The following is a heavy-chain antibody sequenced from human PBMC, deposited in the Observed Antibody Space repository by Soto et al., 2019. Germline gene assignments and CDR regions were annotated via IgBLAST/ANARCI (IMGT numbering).Heavy chain of an antibody. Sequence: ESGGGVVQPGRSLSLSCAASGLTFSAAGMHWVRQAPGKGLVWVAFLANDGRSASYADSVKGRFTISRDNSQNRLYLQMNGLRAEDTAVHYCAKDKGLTAIDYWGQGTLVSVSS. J-gene: IGHJ4*02. V-gene: IGHV3-30*18. D-gene: IGHD5-12*01. CDR1: GLTFSAAG. CDR3: AKDKGLTAIDY. CDR2: LANDGRSA.